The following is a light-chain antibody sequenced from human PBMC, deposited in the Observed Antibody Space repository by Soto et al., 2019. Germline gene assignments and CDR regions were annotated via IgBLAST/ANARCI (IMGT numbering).Light chain of an antibody. V-gene: IGLV2-14*01. Sequence: TQPGRVSVAPGEPRTISCTGTSSDVGGYNHVSWYQLHPGKAPKLMLYEVSNRPSGVSNRFSGSKSGNTASLTISGLQAEDEADYYCFSYTSSTAYVFGTGTKVTVL. J-gene: IGLJ1*01. CDR2: EVS. CDR3: FSYTSSTAYV. CDR1: SSDVGGYNH.